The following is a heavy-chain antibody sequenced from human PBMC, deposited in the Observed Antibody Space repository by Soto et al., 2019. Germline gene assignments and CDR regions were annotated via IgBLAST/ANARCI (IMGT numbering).Heavy chain of an antibody. CDR3: ARRPDYGDYDGAFDI. D-gene: IGHD4-17*01. CDR1: GYSFTSYW. J-gene: IGHJ3*02. CDR2: IDPSDSYT. Sequence: GESLKISCKGFGYSFTSYWISWVRQMPGKGLEWMGRIDPSDSYTNYSPSFQGHVTISADKSISTAYLQWSSLKASDTAMYYCARRPDYGDYDGAFDIWGQGTMVTVSS. V-gene: IGHV5-10-1*01.